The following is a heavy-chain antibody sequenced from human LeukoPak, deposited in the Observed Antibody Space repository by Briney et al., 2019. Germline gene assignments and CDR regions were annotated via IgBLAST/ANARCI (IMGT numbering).Heavy chain of an antibody. CDR1: GYTFTSYG. D-gene: IGHD1-26*01. Sequence: ASVKVSCKASGYTFTSYGISWVRQAPGQGLEWMGWINAYNGNTSYAQKLQGRVTMTTDTSTSTAYMELRSLRSDDTAVYYCAGMERERQGFDIWGEGTMGTVSS. CDR3: AGMERERQGFDI. J-gene: IGHJ3*02. CDR2: INAYNGNT. V-gene: IGHV1-18*01.